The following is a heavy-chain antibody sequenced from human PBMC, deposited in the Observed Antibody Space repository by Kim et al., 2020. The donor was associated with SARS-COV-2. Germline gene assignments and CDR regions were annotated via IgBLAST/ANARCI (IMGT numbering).Heavy chain of an antibody. V-gene: IGHV3-33*08. Sequence: GGSLRLSCAASGFTFSSYGMHWVRQAPGKGLEWVAVIWYDGSNKYYADSGKGRFTISRDNSKNTLYLQMNSLRAEDTAVYYCARDALIQLWAPYNWFDPWGQGPLVTVSS. CDR3: ARDALIQLWAPYNWFDP. CDR2: IWYDGSNK. J-gene: IGHJ5*02. D-gene: IGHD5-18*01. CDR1: GFTFSSYG.